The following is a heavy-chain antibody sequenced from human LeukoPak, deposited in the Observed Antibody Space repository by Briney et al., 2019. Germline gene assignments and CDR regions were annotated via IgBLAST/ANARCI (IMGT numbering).Heavy chain of an antibody. J-gene: IGHJ4*02. CDR3: AKEDWGLLVDY. D-gene: IGHD7-27*01. CDR2: VNGRGATT. V-gene: IGHV3-23*01. CDR1: GFTFSDYV. Sequence: GGSLRLSCAASGFASGFTFSDYVVSWVRQAPGKGPEWVAGVNGRGATTYYADSVRGRFTISRDNSKNTVCLQMISLGADDTAVYYCAKEDWGLLVDYWGQGTLVTVSS.